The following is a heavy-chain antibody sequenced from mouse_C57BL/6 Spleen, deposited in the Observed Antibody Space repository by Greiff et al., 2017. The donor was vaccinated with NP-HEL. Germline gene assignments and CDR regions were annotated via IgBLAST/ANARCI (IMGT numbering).Heavy chain of an antibody. V-gene: IGHV1-82*01. CDR3: ARLGLGHYFDY. Sequence: VQLQQSGPELVKPGASVKISCKASGYAFSSSWMNWVKQRPGKGLEWIGRIYPGDGDTNYNGKFKGKATLTADKSSNTAYMQLSSLTSEDSAVYFCARLGLGHYFDYWGQGTTLTVSS. CDR2: IYPGDGDT. CDR1: GYAFSSSW. D-gene: IGHD4-1*01. J-gene: IGHJ2*01.